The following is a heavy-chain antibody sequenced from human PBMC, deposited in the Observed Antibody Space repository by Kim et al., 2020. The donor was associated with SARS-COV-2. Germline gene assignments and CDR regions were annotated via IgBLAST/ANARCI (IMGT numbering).Heavy chain of an antibody. D-gene: IGHD3-22*01. CDR3: ARDWYYYDSSGSNDAFDI. J-gene: IGHJ3*02. CDR2: IYYSGST. Sequence: SETLSLTCTVSGGSISSGGYYWSWIRQHPGKGLEWIGYIYYSGSTYYNPSLKSRVTISVDTSKNQFSLKLSSVTAADTAVYYCARDWYYYDSSGSNDAFDIWGQGTMVTVSS. V-gene: IGHV4-31*03. CDR1: GGSISSGGYY.